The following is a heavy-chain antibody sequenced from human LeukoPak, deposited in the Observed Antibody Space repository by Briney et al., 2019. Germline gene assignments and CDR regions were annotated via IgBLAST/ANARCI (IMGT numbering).Heavy chain of an antibody. Sequence: GSLRLSCAASGFTVSSNYMSWVRQPPGKGLEWIGEINHSGSTNYNPSLKSRVTISVDTSKNQFSLKLSSVTAADTAVYYCAREGYCSGGSCYGHNYFDYWGQGTLVTVSS. CDR1: GFTVSSNY. V-gene: IGHV4-34*01. D-gene: IGHD2-15*01. CDR3: AREGYCSGGSCYGHNYFDY. J-gene: IGHJ4*02. CDR2: INHSGST.